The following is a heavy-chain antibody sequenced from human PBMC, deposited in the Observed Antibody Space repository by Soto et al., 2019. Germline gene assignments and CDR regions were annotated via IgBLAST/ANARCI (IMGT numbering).Heavy chain of an antibody. CDR3: ARVWGGAFDI. V-gene: IGHV4-59*01. CDR2: IYYSGST. CDR1: GGSISSYY. D-gene: IGHD3-10*01. Sequence: QVQLQESDPGLVKPSETLSLTCTVSGGSISSYYWSWIRQPPGKGLEWIGYIYYSGSTNYNPSLXLXVXLXXDTSKNQFSLKLSSVTAADTAVYYCARVWGGAFDIWGQGTMVTVSS. J-gene: IGHJ3*02.